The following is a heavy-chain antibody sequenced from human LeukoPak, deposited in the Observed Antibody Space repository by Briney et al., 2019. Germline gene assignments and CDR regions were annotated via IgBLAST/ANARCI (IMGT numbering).Heavy chain of an antibody. D-gene: IGHD1-26*01. Sequence: GGSLRLSCAASGFTFSSYGMHWVRQAPGKGLEWVAVISYDGSNKYYADSVKGRFTISRDNSKNTLYLQMNSLRAEDTAVYYCAKGGSQFDYWGQGTPVTVSS. CDR2: ISYDGSNK. CDR1: GFTFSSYG. V-gene: IGHV3-30*18. CDR3: AKGGSQFDY. J-gene: IGHJ4*02.